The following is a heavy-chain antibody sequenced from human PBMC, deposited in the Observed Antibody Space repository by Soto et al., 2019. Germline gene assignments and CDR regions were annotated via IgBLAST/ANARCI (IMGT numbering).Heavy chain of an antibody. J-gene: IGHJ3*02. V-gene: IGHV4-34*01. D-gene: IGHD2-15*01. CDR3: TTSGRRWPDAFDI. CDR2: VTPSGGS. Sequence: QVQLQQWGAGLLKPSETLSLTCAVYGGSFNSYFWNWVRQPPGKGLEWIGEVTPSGGSNYTPSLKSRVTISKDTSKNQFSLKVTSVTAADTAVYYCTTSGRRWPDAFDIWAQGAMVTVSP. CDR1: GGSFNSYF.